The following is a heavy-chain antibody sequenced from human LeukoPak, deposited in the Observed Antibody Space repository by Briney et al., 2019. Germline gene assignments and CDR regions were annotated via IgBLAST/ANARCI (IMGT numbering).Heavy chain of an antibody. D-gene: IGHD3-10*01. CDR1: GGSFSGYY. CDR2: INHSGST. V-gene: IGHV4-34*01. CDR3: ARGLLDTMVRGVIHYYYGMDV. J-gene: IGHJ6*04. Sequence: PSKTLSLTCAVYGGSFSGYYWSWIRQPPGKGLEWIGEINHSGSTNYNPSLKSRVTISVDTSKNQFSLKLGSVTAADTAVYYCARGLLDTMVRGVIHYYYGMDVWGKGTTVTVSS.